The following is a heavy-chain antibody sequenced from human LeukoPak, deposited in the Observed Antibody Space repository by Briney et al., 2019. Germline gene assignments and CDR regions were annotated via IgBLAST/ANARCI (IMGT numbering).Heavy chain of an antibody. CDR3: ARGSTMVRGVIMYNPYYYYYYMDV. J-gene: IGHJ6*03. CDR1: GYTFTSYG. Sequence: ASVKVSCKASGYTFTSYGISWVRQAPGQGLEWMGWISAYNGNTNYAQKLQGGVTMTTDTSTSTAYMELRSLRSDGTAVYYCARGSTMVRGVIMYNPYYYYYYMDVWGKGTTVTVSS. CDR2: ISAYNGNT. D-gene: IGHD3-10*01. V-gene: IGHV1-18*01.